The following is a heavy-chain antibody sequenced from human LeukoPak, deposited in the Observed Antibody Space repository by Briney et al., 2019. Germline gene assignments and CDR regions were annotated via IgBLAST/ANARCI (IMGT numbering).Heavy chain of an antibody. CDR1: GGSISSYY. V-gene: IGHV4-4*07. CDR3: ARGGSDLWYYYYMDV. D-gene: IGHD5-12*01. J-gene: IGHJ6*03. Sequence: SETLSLTCTVSGGSISSYYWSWIRQPAGKGLERIGRIYTSGSTNYNPSLKSRVTMSVDTSKNQFSLKLSSVTAADTAVYYCARGGSDLWYYYYMDVWGKGTTVTVSS. CDR2: IYTSGST.